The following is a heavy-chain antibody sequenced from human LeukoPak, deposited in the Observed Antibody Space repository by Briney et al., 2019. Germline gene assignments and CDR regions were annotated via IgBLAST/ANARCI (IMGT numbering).Heavy chain of an antibody. Sequence: PGGSLRLSCAASGFTFSSYEMNWVRQAPGKGLEWVSYISSSGSTIYYADSVKGQFTISRDNAKNSLYLQMNSLRAEDTAVYYCARDASGWSYNWFDPWGQGTLVTVSS. V-gene: IGHV3-48*03. CDR2: ISSSGSTI. CDR3: ARDASGWSYNWFDP. CDR1: GFTFSSYE. J-gene: IGHJ5*02. D-gene: IGHD6-19*01.